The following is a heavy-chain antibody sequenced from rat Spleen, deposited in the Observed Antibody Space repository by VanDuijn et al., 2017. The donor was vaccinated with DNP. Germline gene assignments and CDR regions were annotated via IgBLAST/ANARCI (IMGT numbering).Heavy chain of an antibody. Sequence: EVQLQESGPGLVKPSQSLSLTCSVTGFSITSNYWAWIRKLPGNKMEWIGYINYSGSTGYNPSLKSRISITRDTTKNQFFLQLNSVTTEDTATYYCASHTYYGYNYVFDYWGQGVMVTVSS. D-gene: IGHD1-9*01. V-gene: IGHV3-1*01. CDR2: INYSGST. CDR3: ASHTYYGYNYVFDY. CDR1: GFSITSNY. J-gene: IGHJ2*01.